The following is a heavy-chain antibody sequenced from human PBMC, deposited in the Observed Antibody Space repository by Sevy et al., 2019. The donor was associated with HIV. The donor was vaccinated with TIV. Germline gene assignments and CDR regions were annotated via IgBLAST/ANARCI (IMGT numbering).Heavy chain of an antibody. Sequence: GGSLRLSCSASGFTFRSFSMNWVRQAPGKGLEWVAAIWYDGRTKQYADSVKGRFTISRDNSKNMLSLEMNSLRAEDTGLYFCARESARVIVPTAGFDSWGQGTVVTVSS. CDR2: IWYDGRTK. CDR1: GFTFRSFS. V-gene: IGHV3-33*01. CDR3: ARESARVIVPTAGFDS. D-gene: IGHD1-1*01. J-gene: IGHJ5*01.